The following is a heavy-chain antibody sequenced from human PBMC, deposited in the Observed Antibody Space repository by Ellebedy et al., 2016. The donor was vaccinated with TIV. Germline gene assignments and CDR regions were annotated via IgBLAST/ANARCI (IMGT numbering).Heavy chain of an antibody. J-gene: IGHJ5*02. V-gene: IGHV3-33*08. CDR2: IWYDGSNK. Sequence: GESLKISCAASGFTFSSYVMHWVRQAPGKGLEWVAVIWYDGSNKYYADSVKGRFTISRDNSKNTLYLQMNSLRAEDTAVYYCARSVVAATLSWFDPWGQGTLVTVSS. D-gene: IGHD2-15*01. CDR3: ARSVVAATLSWFDP. CDR1: GFTFSSYV.